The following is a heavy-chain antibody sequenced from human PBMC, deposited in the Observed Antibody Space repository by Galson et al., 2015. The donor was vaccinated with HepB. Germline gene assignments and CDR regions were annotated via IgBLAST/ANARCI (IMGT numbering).Heavy chain of an antibody. CDR1: GFTFSLHD. D-gene: IGHD3-10*01. Sequence: SLRLSCAASGFTFSLHDMLWLRQAPRKGLEWVANIKPDGSETFYVDSVKGRFTISRDNAKNPLYLRMDSLRAEDSAVYYCARVPIRGIWNFQQWGQGTLVTVSS. CDR3: ARVPIRGIWNFQQ. J-gene: IGHJ1*01. V-gene: IGHV3-7*03. CDR2: IKPDGSET.